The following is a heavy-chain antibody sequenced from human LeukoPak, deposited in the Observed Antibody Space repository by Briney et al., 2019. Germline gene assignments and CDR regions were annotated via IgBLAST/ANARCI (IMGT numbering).Heavy chain of an antibody. CDR2: IYYTGST. V-gene: IGHV4-39*07. CDR3: ARVYGGNTRGVFDY. D-gene: IGHD4-23*01. J-gene: IGHJ4*02. Sequence: SETLSLTCTVSGDSIRSTNYYWGWIRQPPGKGLEWIGSIYYTGSTYYNPSLKSRVTISVDTSKNQFSLKLSSVTAADTAVYYCARVYGGNTRGVFDYWGQGTLVTVSS. CDR1: GDSIRSTNYY.